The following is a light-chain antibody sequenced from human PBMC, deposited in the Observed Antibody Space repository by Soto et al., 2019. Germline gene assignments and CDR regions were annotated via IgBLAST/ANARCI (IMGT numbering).Light chain of an antibody. V-gene: IGKV2-28*01. CDR1: QSLLHTNGYNY. J-gene: IGKJ3*01. CDR2: LAS. CDR3: MQALQQIFT. Sequence: DIVMTQSPLSLPVTPGEPASISCRSSQSLLHTNGYNYLDWYLQKPGQSPQLLIFLASNRAFGVPDRFSGSGSGTDFTLNISRVEVEDVGVYYCMQALQQIFTFGPGTKVDI.